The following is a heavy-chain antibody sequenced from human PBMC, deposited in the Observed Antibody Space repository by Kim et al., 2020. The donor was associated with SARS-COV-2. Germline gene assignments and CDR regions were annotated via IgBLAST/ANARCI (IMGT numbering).Heavy chain of an antibody. CDR2: INHSGST. J-gene: IGHJ6*02. CDR3: ARGGGPYYYYYGMDV. V-gene: IGHV4-34*01. D-gene: IGHD3-16*01. CDR1: GGSFSGYY. Sequence: SETLSLTCAVYGGSFSGYYWSWIRQPPGKGLEWLGEINHSGSTNYNPSLKSRVTISVDTFKNQFSLKLSSVTAADTAVYYCARGGGPYYYYYGMDVWGQGATVTVSS.